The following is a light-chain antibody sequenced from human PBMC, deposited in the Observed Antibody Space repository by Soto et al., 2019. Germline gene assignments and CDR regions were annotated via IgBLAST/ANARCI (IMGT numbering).Light chain of an antibody. V-gene: IGKV3-20*01. CDR2: GAS. J-gene: IGKJ1*01. CDR1: QSVNQK. Sequence: ERVLTQSLGTLSLSTRDRATLSCRASQSVNQKLGWYQQKPGQAPRLLIYGASSRATGIPDRFSGSGSGTDFTLTISRLEPEDFAVYYCQQYGSSPRTFGQGTKVDIK. CDR3: QQYGSSPRT.